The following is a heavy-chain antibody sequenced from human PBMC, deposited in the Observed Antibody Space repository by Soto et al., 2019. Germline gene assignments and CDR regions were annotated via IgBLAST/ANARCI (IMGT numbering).Heavy chain of an antibody. CDR2: TNQDGSEK. CDR1: GFSFRSDW. D-gene: IGHD1-26*01. J-gene: IGHJ4*02. CDR3: SGGVGDAF. V-gene: IGHV3-7*04. Sequence: EEQLVESGGGLVQPGGSLRLSCAVSGFSFRSDWMNWVRQAPGKGLEWVAHTNQDGSEKYYVDSVKGRFTIFRDNAKNSLDLQMNSLRAEDTAVYYCSGGVGDAFWGQGTLVTVSS.